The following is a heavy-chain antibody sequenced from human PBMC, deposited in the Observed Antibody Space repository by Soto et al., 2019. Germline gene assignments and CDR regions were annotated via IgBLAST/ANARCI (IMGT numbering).Heavy chain of an antibody. Sequence: GGSLRLSCKASGFIFGDYAMSWVRQAPGKGLEWVGFIRSKAYGETTKYAASVKGRFIISRDDFKSIAYLQMNSLKTEDTAVYYCTRDRTTVNPTFDYWGQGTLVTVSS. CDR3: TRDRTTVNPTFDY. CDR2: IRSKAYGETT. V-gene: IGHV3-49*04. CDR1: GFIFGDYA. D-gene: IGHD4-4*01. J-gene: IGHJ4*02.